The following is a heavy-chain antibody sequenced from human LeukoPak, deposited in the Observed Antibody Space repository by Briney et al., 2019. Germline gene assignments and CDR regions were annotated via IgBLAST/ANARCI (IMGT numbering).Heavy chain of an antibody. CDR3: ARGGFAAAGIDY. J-gene: IGHJ4*02. V-gene: IGHV3-21*01. D-gene: IGHD1-1*01. Sequence: GGSLRLSCAASGFTFSGYSMNWVRQAPGQGLEWVSSIRSSRTSIYYADSVKGRFTISRDNAKNSLYLQMNSLRAEDTAVYYCARGGFAAAGIDYWGQGTLVTVSS. CDR2: IRSSRTSI. CDR1: GFTFSGYS.